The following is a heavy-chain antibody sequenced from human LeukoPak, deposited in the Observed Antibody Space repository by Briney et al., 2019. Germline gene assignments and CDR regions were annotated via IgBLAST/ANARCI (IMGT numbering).Heavy chain of an antibody. Sequence: GASVKVSCKASGYTFTNSGFNWVRQAPGQGFEWMGWISAYYGNTKYAQKLQGRVTMTTDTSTSTAYMELRSLRSDDTAVYYCARDDVYGDRDFDYWGQGTLVTVSS. J-gene: IGHJ4*02. V-gene: IGHV1-18*01. CDR3: ARDDVYGDRDFDY. D-gene: IGHD4-17*01. CDR2: ISAYYGNT. CDR1: GYTFTNSG.